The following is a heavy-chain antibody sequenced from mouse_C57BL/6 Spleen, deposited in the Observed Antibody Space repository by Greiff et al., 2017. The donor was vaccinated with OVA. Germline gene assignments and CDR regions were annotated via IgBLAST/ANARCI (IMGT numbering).Heavy chain of an antibody. D-gene: IGHD1-1*01. V-gene: IGHV5-17*01. Sequence: DVHLVESGGGLVKPGGSLKLSCAASGFTFSDYGMHWVRQAPEKGLEWVAYISSGSSTIYYADTVKGRFTISRDNAKNTLFLQMTSLRSEDTAMYYCARAVVASYYFDYWGQGTTLTVSS. CDR3: ARAVVASYYFDY. CDR2: ISSGSSTI. J-gene: IGHJ2*01. CDR1: GFTFSDYG.